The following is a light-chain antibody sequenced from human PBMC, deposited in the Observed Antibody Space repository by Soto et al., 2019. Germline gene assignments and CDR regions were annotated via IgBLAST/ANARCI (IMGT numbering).Light chain of an antibody. CDR1: QSISNY. V-gene: IGKV1-39*01. J-gene: IGKJ1*01. CDR2: AAS. CDR3: QQSYRTPRT. Sequence: DLHMTPSPLCLSASVGARDPITSRASQSISNYLNWYQQKPGKAPKLLIYAASSLQTGVPSRFRGSESGTDFTLTISSLQPEDFATYYCQQSYRTPRTSGQGTNVDIK.